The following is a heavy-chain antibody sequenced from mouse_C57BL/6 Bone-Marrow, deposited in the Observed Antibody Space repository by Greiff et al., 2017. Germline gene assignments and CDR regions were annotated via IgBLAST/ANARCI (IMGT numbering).Heavy chain of an antibody. CDR1: GYTFTSYN. CDR2: IYPGNGDT. V-gene: IGHV1-12*01. D-gene: IGHD1-1*01. CDR3: ARGGVWTTTRRYYFDD. J-gene: IGHJ2*01. Sequence: LQQSGAELVRPGASVKMSCKASGYTFTSYNMHWVKQTPRQGLEWIGAIYPGNGDTSYNQKFKGKATLTVDKSSSTAYLQLRNLTSEDSAVYYCARGGVWTTTRRYYFDDWGQGTTLTVSS.